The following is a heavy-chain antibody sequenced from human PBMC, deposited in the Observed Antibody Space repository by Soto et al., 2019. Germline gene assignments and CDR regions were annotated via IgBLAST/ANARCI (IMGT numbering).Heavy chain of an antibody. CDR1: GFTFSSYS. Sequence: EVQLVESGGGLVQPGGSLRLSCAASGFTFSSYSMNWVRQAPGKGLEWVSYISSSSSTICYADSVKGRFTISRDNAKNSLYLQMNSPRDVDTAVYYCARDPSGYSSGWYDYWGRGTLVTVSS. J-gene: IGHJ4*02. V-gene: IGHV3-48*02. CDR2: ISSSSSTI. D-gene: IGHD6-19*01. CDR3: ARDPSGYSSGWYDY.